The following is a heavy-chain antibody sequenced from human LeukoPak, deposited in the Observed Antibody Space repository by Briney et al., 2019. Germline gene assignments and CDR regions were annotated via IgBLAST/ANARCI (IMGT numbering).Heavy chain of an antibody. CDR2: IWFDGSNK. CDR3: AKGGSTVRGVTYYYGMDV. V-gene: IGHV3-33*06. D-gene: IGHD3-10*01. Sequence: PGGSLRLSCRVSGITFSSYGMHWVRQAPGKGLEWVAVIWFDGSNKYYADSVKGRFTISRDNSKNTLYLQMNSLRVDDTALYHCAKGGSTVRGVTYYYGMDVWGQGTTVTVSS. J-gene: IGHJ6*02. CDR1: GITFSSYG.